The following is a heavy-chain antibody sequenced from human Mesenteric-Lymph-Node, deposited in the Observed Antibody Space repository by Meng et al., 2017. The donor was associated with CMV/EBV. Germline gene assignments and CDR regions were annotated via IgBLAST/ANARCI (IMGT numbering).Heavy chain of an antibody. V-gene: IGHV3-9*01. CDR3: ARDQDCSSTSCYTGFDY. Sequence: SLKISCAASGFTFDDYAMHWVRQAPGKGLEWVSGISWNSGSIGYADSVKGRFTISRDNAKNSLYLQMNSLRAEDTAVYYCARDQDCSSTSCYTGFDYWGQGTLVTVSS. D-gene: IGHD2-2*02. CDR1: GFTFDDYA. J-gene: IGHJ4*02. CDR2: ISWNSGSI.